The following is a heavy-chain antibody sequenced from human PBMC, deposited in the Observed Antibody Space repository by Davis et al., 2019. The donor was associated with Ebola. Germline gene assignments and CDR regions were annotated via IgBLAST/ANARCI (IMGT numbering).Heavy chain of an antibody. CDR3: SRLRRAEAENY. V-gene: IGHV3-7*03. D-gene: IGHD1-14*01. CDR1: GFTFSSYA. J-gene: IGHJ4*02. Sequence: GESLKISCAASGFTFSSYAMSWVRQAPGKGLEWVANINQDGSDQQYVGSVKGRFTVSRDNAKNSLYLQLNSLRAEDTAMYYCSRLRRAEAENYWGQGTLVTVSS. CDR2: INQDGSDQ.